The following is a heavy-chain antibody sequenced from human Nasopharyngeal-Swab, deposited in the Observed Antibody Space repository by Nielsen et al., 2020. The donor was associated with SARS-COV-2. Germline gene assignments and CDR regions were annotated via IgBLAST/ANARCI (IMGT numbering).Heavy chain of an antibody. CDR2: FSYSGTI. CDR1: GDSISSNSYY. D-gene: IGHD3-22*01. Sequence: ESLKISCTVSGDSISSNSYYWGWIRQSPGKGLEWIGSFSYSGTIYFNPSLKSRVTISVDTSKNQFSVKLSSVTAADTAVYYCASYYYDSSDYSYWFDPWGQGTLVTVSS. J-gene: IGHJ5*02. CDR3: ASYYYDSSDYSYWFDP. V-gene: IGHV4-39*01.